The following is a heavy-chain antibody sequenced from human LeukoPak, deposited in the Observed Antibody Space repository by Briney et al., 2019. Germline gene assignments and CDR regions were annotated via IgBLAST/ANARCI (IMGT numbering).Heavy chain of an antibody. Sequence: PGGSLRLSCAASGFTFSDYYMSWIRQAPGKGLEWVSYISSSGSTIYYADSVKGRFTISRDNAKNSLYLQMNSLRAEDTAVYYCASYSSSSRYYYMDVWGKGTTVTVSS. J-gene: IGHJ6*03. D-gene: IGHD6-6*01. V-gene: IGHV3-11*04. CDR3: ASYSSSSRYYYMDV. CDR2: ISSSGSTI. CDR1: GFTFSDYY.